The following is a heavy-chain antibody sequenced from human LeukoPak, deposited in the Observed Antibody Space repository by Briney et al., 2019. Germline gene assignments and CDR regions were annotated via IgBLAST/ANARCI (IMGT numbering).Heavy chain of an antibody. V-gene: IGHV7-4-1*02. J-gene: IGHJ4*02. CDR2: INTNTGNP. CDR1: GYTFTSYA. Sequence: ASVKVSCKASGYTFTSYAMNWVRQAPGQGLEWMGWINTNTGNPTYAQGFTGRFVFSLDTSVSTAYLQISSLKAEDTAVYYCASNEGSQYSSSWYGPGYWGQGTLVTVSS. D-gene: IGHD6-13*01. CDR3: ASNEGSQYSSSWYGPGY.